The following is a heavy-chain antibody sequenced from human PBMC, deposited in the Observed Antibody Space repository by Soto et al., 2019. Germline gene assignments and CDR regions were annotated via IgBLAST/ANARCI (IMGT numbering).Heavy chain of an antibody. CDR2: MNPNSGNT. CDR1: GYTFTSYD. CDR3: AIRAGPYCSSGSCDNYYFDY. Sequence: QVQLVQSGAEVKKPGASVKVSCKASGYTFTSYDINWVRQATGQGLEWMGWMNPNSGNTGYAQKFQGRVIMTRNTTINKDYMKLGSMRSEGTAVYYCAIRAGPYCSSGSCDNYYFDYWGQGTLVTVSS. V-gene: IGHV1-8*01. D-gene: IGHD2-15*01. J-gene: IGHJ4*02.